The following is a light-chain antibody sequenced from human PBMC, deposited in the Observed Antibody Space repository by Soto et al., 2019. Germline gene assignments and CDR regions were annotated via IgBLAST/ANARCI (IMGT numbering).Light chain of an antibody. V-gene: IGLV2-8*01. CDR1: SSDIGTYKY. J-gene: IGLJ3*02. Sequence: QSALTQPASVSGSPGQSVTIACTGTSSDIGTYKYVSWYQHHPGKVPQLLIYEVTKRPSGVPDRFSGSKSGNTASLTVSGLQAEDEADYYCGSHAGNSNLVFGGGTQLTVL. CDR3: GSHAGNSNLV. CDR2: EVT.